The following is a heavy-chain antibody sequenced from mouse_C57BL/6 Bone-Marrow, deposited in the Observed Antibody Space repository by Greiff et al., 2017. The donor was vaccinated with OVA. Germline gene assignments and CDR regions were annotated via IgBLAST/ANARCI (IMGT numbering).Heavy chain of an antibody. Sequence: VQLQQPGAELVRPGTSVKLSCKASGYTFTSYWMHWVKQRPGQGLEWIGVIDPSDSYTNYNQKFKGKATLTVDTSSSTAYMQLSSLTSEDAAVYYCARYSNPAWFAYWGQGTLVTVSA. CDR3: ARYSNPAWFAY. D-gene: IGHD2-5*01. CDR1: GYTFTSYW. CDR2: IDPSDSYT. J-gene: IGHJ3*01. V-gene: IGHV1-59*01.